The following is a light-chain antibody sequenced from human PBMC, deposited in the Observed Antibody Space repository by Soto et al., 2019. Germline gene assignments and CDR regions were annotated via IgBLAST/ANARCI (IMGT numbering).Light chain of an antibody. CDR3: QSYDSSLSPNYV. V-gene: IGLV1-40*01. J-gene: IGLJ1*01. CDR2: GNS. CDR1: SSKIGAGYD. Sequence: QSVLTQPPSVSGAPGQRVTISCTGSSSKIGAGYDVHWYQQLPGTAPKLLINGNSNRPSGVTDQFSGSKSGTPASLDITGLQAEDEADYYCQSYDSSLSPNYVFGTGTKLTVL.